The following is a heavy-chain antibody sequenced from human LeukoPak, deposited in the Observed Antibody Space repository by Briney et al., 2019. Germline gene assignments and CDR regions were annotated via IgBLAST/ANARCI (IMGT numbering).Heavy chain of an antibody. J-gene: IGHJ3*02. Sequence: SETLPLTCTVSGGSISSSSYYWGWIRQPPGKGLEWIGSIYYSGSTYYNPSLKSRVTISVDTSKNQFSLKLSSVTAADTAVYYCAREYQLLSVPNAFDIWGQGTMVTVS. CDR2: IYYSGST. CDR3: AREYQLLSVPNAFDI. D-gene: IGHD2-2*01. CDR1: GGSISSSSYY. V-gene: IGHV4-39*02.